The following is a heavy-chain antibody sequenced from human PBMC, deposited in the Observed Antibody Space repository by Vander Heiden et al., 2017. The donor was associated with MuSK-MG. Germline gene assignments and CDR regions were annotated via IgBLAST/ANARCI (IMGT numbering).Heavy chain of an antibody. D-gene: IGHD2-15*01. Sequence: EVQLVESGGGLVKPGGSLRLSCAASGFTFSSYSMNWVRQAPGKGLEWVSSISSSSSYIYYADSVKGRFTISRDNAKNSLYLQMNSLRAEDTAVYYCAGEQRYCSGGSCYSPGYWGQGTLVTVSS. CDR3: AGEQRYCSGGSCYSPGY. V-gene: IGHV3-21*01. CDR2: ISSSSSYI. CDR1: GFTFSSYS. J-gene: IGHJ4*02.